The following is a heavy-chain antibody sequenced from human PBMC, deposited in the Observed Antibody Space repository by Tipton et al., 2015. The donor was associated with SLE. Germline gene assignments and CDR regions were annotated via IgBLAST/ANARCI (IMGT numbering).Heavy chain of an antibody. V-gene: IGHV4-34*01. D-gene: IGHD2-21*01. CDR2: INHSGST. Sequence: TLSLTCAVYGGSFSGYYWSWIRQPPGKGPEWIGEINHSGSTNYNPSLKSRVTISVDTSKNQFSLKLSSVTAADTAVYYCASHVAGDAFDIWGQGTMVTVSS. J-gene: IGHJ3*02. CDR1: GGSFSGYY. CDR3: ASHVAGDAFDI.